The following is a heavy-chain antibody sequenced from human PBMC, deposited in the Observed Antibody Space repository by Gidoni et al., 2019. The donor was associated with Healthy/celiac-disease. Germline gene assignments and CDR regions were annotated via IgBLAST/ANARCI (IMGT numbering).Heavy chain of an antibody. CDR2: INHSGST. D-gene: IGHD6-19*01. Sequence: QVQLQQWGAGLLKPSETLSLTCTVYGGSFSGYYWSWIRQPPGKGLEWIGEINHSGSTNYNPSLKSRVTISVDTSKNQFSLKLSSVTAADTAVYYCARGKYSSGWYPRTRWFDPWGQGTLVTVSS. CDR3: ARGKYSSGWYPRTRWFDP. J-gene: IGHJ5*02. V-gene: IGHV4-34*01. CDR1: GGSFSGYY.